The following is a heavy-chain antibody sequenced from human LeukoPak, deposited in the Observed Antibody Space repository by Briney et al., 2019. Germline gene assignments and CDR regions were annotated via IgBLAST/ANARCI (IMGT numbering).Heavy chain of an antibody. J-gene: IGHJ4*02. Sequence: GGSLRLSCAASGFTFSSYWMSWVRLAPGKWLEWVANIKQDGSEKYYVDSVKGRFTISRDNAKNSLYLQMNSLRAEDTAVYYCATSTVTTWTYDYWGQGTLVTVSS. CDR3: ATSTVTTWTYDY. CDR1: GFTFSSYW. D-gene: IGHD4-17*01. CDR2: IKQDGSEK. V-gene: IGHV3-7*01.